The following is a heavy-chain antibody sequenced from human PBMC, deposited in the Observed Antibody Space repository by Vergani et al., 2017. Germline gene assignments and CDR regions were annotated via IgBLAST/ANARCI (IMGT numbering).Heavy chain of an antibody. CDR2: ISSSSSYI. J-gene: IGHJ4*02. CDR3: ARATRLSQFAY. D-gene: IGHD2/OR15-2a*01. V-gene: IGHV3-21*01. Sequence: VQLVESGGGVVQPGRSLRLSCAASGFTFSSYSMNWVRQAPGKGLEWVSSISSSSSYIYYADSVKGRFTISRDNAKNSLYLQMNSLRAEDTAVYYCARATRLSQFAYWGQGTLVTVSS. CDR1: GFTFSSYS.